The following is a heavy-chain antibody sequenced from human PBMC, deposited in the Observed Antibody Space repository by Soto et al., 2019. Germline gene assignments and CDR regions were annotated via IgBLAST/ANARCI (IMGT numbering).Heavy chain of an antibody. J-gene: IGHJ5*02. CDR2: INHSGST. Sequence: PSETLSLTXAVYGGSFSGYYWSWIRQPPGKGLEWIGEINHSGSTNYNPSLKSRVTISVDTSKNQFSLKLSSVTAADTAVYYCARGRNWFDPWGQGTLVTVSS. CDR3: ARGRNWFDP. CDR1: GGSFSGYY. V-gene: IGHV4-34*01.